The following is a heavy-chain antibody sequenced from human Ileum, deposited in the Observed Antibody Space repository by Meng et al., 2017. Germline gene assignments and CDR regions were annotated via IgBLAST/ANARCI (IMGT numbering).Heavy chain of an antibody. Sequence: GGSLRLSCVASGITFSRYAMSWVRQAPGKGLEWVSAISNTGDNTYYADSVKGRFTISRDNSKSTQYLQMNSLRAEDTAVYFCGKEAAATYYTVDYWGQGALVTVSS. CDR1: GITFSRYA. CDR2: ISNTGDNT. D-gene: IGHD1-26*01. J-gene: IGHJ4*02. CDR3: GKEAAATYYTVDY. V-gene: IGHV3-23*01.